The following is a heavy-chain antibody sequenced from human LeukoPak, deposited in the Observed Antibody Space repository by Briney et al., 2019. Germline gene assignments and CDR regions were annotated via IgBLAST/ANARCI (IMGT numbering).Heavy chain of an antibody. Sequence: GGSLRLSCAASGFSFNTYSMNWVRQAPGKGLEWISYISRSDTTLYYADSVKGRFTISRDNAKNSLYLQMNSLRDEDTAVYYCVRTGDCSGYYVWLDPWGQGTLVTVSS. CDR1: GFSFNTYS. V-gene: IGHV3-48*02. D-gene: IGHD2-21*01. J-gene: IGHJ5*02. CDR3: VRTGDCSGYYVWLDP. CDR2: ISRSDTTL.